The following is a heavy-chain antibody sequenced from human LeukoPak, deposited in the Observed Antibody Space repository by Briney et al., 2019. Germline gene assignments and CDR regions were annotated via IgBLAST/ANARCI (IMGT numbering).Heavy chain of an antibody. Sequence: SETLSLTCTVSGGSISSYYWSWIRQPPGKGLEWIGYIYYSGSTNYNPSLKSRVTISVDTSKNQFSLKLSSVTAADTAVYYCARGATPIAAAGTSPYHDWGQGTLVTVSS. CDR1: GGSISSYY. CDR2: IYYSGST. CDR3: ARGATPIAAAGTSPYHD. V-gene: IGHV4-59*01. J-gene: IGHJ4*02. D-gene: IGHD6-13*01.